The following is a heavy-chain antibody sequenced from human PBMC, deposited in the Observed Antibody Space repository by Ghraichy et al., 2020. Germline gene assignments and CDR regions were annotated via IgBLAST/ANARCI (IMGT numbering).Heavy chain of an antibody. J-gene: IGHJ4*02. V-gene: IGHV3-11*01. CDR3: ARPRYSSNWYFDY. CDR2: ISSSGGTI. CDR1: GFTFSDYY. D-gene: IGHD6-13*01. Sequence: GGSLRLSCAASGFTFSDYYMSWIRQAPGKGLEWVSYISSSGGTIYYADSVKGRFTVSRDNAKNSLYLQMNSLRAEDTAVYYCARPRYSSNWYFDYWGQGTLVTVSS.